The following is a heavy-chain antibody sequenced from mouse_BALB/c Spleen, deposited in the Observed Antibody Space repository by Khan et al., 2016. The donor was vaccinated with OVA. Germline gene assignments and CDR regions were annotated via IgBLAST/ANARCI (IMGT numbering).Heavy chain of an antibody. J-gene: IGHJ4*01. V-gene: IGHV2-6-1*01. D-gene: IGHD2-10*01. Sequence: QVQLKESGPGLVAPSQSLSITCTISGFSLTNYGVHWVRQPPGKGLEWLVVIWSDGSTTNNSALKSRLSISKENSKSQVFLKMNSLQSDDTAMYYCARQPYYHYYIMDYWGQGTSVTVSS. CDR1: GFSLTNYG. CDR2: IWSDGST. CDR3: ARQPYYHYYIMDY.